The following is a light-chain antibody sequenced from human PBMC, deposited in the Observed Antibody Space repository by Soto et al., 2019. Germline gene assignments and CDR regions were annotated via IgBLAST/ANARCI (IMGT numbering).Light chain of an antibody. J-gene: IGLJ1*01. V-gene: IGLV2-14*03. CDR2: EVS. CDR1: SSDVGAYDF. CDR3: SSYTSSSTRV. Sequence: TPPPPLSGSPGQSITLSSTGNSSDVGAYDFVSWYQQHPDKAPKLMIYEVSNRPSGVSNRFSGSKSVNTATLTISGLQAEDEADYYCSSYTSSSTRVFGTGTKVTVL.